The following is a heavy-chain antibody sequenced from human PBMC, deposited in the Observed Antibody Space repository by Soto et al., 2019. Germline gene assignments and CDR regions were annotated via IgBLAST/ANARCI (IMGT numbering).Heavy chain of an antibody. J-gene: IGHJ3*02. CDR3: ARDSLTVRGAFDI. CDR1: GGSISSGNYY. CDR2: IYYSGTT. V-gene: IGHV4-31*03. D-gene: IGHD4-17*01. Sequence: PSETLSLTCTVSGGSISSGNYYWSWIRQHPGNGLEWVGSIYYSGTTYYNPSLKSRVTMSLGTSKTQFSLKLSSVTAADTAVYYCARDSLTVRGAFDIWGQGTMVTVSS.